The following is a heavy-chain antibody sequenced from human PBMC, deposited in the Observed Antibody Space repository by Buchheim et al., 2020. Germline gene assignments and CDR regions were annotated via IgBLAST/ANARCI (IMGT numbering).Heavy chain of an antibody. CDR2: MNPNSGNT. V-gene: IGHV1-8*01. J-gene: IGHJ6*02. CDR1: GYTFTSYD. Sequence: QVQLVQSGAEVKKPGASVKVSCKASGYTFTSYDINWVRQATGQGLEWMGWMNPNSGNTGYAQKFQGRVTMTRNTSISTAYMELSSLRSEDTAVYYCARGDTMVRGVIMTYYYYGMDVWGQGTT. CDR3: ARGDTMVRGVIMTYYYYGMDV. D-gene: IGHD3-10*01.